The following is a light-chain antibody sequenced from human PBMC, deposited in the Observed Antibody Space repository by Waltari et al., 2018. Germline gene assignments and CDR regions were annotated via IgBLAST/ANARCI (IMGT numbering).Light chain of an antibody. Sequence: IVMTQSPVTLSVSPGDRATLPCRASQSVSSNLAWYQQKPGQAPRLLIYGASTRATGIPARFSGSGSGTEFTLTISSLQSEDFAVYYCQQYNNWPPLFTFGPGTKVDIK. CDR2: GAS. CDR3: QQYNNWPPLFT. J-gene: IGKJ3*01. CDR1: QSVSSN. V-gene: IGKV3-15*01.